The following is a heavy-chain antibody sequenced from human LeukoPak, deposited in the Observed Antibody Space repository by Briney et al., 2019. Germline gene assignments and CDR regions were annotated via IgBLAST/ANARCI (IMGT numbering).Heavy chain of an antibody. D-gene: IGHD4-17*01. CDR1: GFTFSSYS. J-gene: IGHJ3*02. Sequence: GGSLGLSCAASGFTFSSYSMNWVRQAPGKGLEWVSSISSSSSYIYYADSVKGRFTICRDNAKNSLYLQMNSLRAEDTAVYYCARDLSWVTTSFGAFDIWGQGTMVTVSS. CDR3: ARDLSWVTTSFGAFDI. V-gene: IGHV3-21*01. CDR2: ISSSSSYI.